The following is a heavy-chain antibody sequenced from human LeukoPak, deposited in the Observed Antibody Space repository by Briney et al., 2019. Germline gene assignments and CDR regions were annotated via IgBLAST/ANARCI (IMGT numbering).Heavy chain of an antibody. V-gene: IGHV3-23*01. D-gene: IGHD1-14*01. CDR2: INSGGST. CDR1: RFTFSSYA. CDR3: VKRKPYYFDY. Sequence: PGGSLRLSCTASRFTFSSYAMSWVRQAPGKGLEWVSAINSGGSTYYADSVKGRFTISRDNSKNTLYLQMNSLRAEDTAVYYCVKRKPYYFDYWGQGTLVTVSS. J-gene: IGHJ4*02.